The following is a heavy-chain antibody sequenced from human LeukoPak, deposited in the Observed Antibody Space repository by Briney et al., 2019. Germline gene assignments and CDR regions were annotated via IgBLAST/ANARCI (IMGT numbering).Heavy chain of an antibody. V-gene: IGHV4-30-2*01. CDR3: ARSSSGYYYPDFGGLGY. D-gene: IGHD3-22*01. J-gene: IGHJ4*02. CDR1: GGSISSGDYS. Sequence: SQTLSLTCAVSGGSISSGDYSWSWVRQPSGKGLEWIGNIYRSGSTYYNPSLKSRVTISVDRSKNQFSLKLSSVTAADTAVYYCARSSSGYYYPDFGGLGYWGQGTLVTVSS. CDR2: IYRSGST.